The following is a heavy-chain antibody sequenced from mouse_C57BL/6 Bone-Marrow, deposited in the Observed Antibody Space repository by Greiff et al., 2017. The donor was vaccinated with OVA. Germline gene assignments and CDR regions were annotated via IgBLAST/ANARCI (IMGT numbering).Heavy chain of an antibody. CDR2: IDPSDSYT. D-gene: IGHD1-1*01. CDR3: ARSSYYGSPWFAY. V-gene: IGHV1-59*01. Sequence: VKLQQPGAELVRPGTSVKLSCKASGYTFTSYWMHWVKQRPGQGLEWIGVIDPSDSYTNYNQKFKGKATLTVDTSSSTAYMQLSSLTSEDSAVYYCARSSYYGSPWFAYWGQGTLVTVSA. CDR1: GYTFTSYW. J-gene: IGHJ3*01.